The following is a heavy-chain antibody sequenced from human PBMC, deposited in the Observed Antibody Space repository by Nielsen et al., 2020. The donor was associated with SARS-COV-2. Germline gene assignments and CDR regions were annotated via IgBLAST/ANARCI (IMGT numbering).Heavy chain of an antibody. V-gene: IGHV3-49*04. CDR1: GFTFGDYA. CDR3: TRDGGIAAAVVFDY. J-gene: IGHJ4*02. Sequence: GESLKISCTASGFTFGDYAMSWVRQAPGKGLEWEGFIRSKAYGGTTEYAASVKGRFTISRDDSKSIAYLQMNSLKTEDTAVYYCTRDGGIAAAVVFDYWGQGTLVTVSS. D-gene: IGHD6-13*01. CDR2: IRSKAYGGTT.